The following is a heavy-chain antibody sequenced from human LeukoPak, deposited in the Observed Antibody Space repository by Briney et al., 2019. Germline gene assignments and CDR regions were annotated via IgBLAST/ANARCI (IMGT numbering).Heavy chain of an antibody. J-gene: IGHJ4*02. CDR1: GYSISSGYY. CDR2: IYHSGST. Sequence: PSETLSLTCTVSGYSISSGYYWGWIRQPPGKGLEWIGSIYHSGSTYYNPSLKSRVTISVDTSKNQFSLKLSSVTAADTAVYYCARDADSSSSLWGQGTLVTVSS. V-gene: IGHV4-38-2*02. D-gene: IGHD6-13*01. CDR3: ARDADSSSSL.